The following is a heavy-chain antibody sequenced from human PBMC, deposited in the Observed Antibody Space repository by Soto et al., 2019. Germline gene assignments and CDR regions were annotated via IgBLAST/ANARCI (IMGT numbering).Heavy chain of an antibody. CDR2: IIPIFGTA. CDR3: ARGIAARLGYYYGMDV. Sequence: SVKVSWKASGGTFSSYALSWVRQAPGHGLEWMGGIIPIFGTANYAQKFQGRVTITADKSTSTAYMELSSLRSEDTAVYYCARGIAARLGYYYGMDVWGQGTTVTSP. CDR1: GGTFSSYA. J-gene: IGHJ6*02. D-gene: IGHD6-6*01. V-gene: IGHV1-69*06.